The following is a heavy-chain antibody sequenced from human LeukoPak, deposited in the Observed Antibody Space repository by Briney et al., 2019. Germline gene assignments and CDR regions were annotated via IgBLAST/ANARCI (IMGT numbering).Heavy chain of an antibody. D-gene: IGHD2-2*03. CDR2: IYYSGST. J-gene: IGHJ4*02. Sequence: SETLSLTCTVSGGSISSYYWSWIRQPPGKGLEWIGYIYYSGSTNYNPSLKSRVTISVDTSKNQFSLKLSSVTAADTAVYSCARHGSSHWGQGTLVTVSS. V-gene: IGHV4-59*08. CDR1: GGSISSYY. CDR3: ARHGSSH.